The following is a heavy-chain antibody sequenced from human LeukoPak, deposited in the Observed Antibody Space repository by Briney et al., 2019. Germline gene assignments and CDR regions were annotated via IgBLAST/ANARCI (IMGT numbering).Heavy chain of an antibody. CDR2: INHSGST. Sequence: SETLSLTCAVYGGSFSGYYWSWIRQPPGKGLEWIGEINHSGSTNYNPSLKSQVTISVDTSKNQFSLKLSSVTAADTAVYYCARGPVGYYGSGSYYAQFDPWGQGTLVTVSS. D-gene: IGHD3-10*01. J-gene: IGHJ5*02. CDR3: ARGPVGYYGSGSYYAQFDP. V-gene: IGHV4-34*01. CDR1: GGSFSGYY.